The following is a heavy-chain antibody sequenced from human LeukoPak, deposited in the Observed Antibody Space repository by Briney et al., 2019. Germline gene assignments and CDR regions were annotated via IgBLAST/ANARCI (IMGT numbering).Heavy chain of an antibody. V-gene: IGHV6-1*01. J-gene: IGHJ4*02. CDR3: ARRRYYRYTGHFDY. CDR2: TYYSSKWYN. D-gene: IGHD3-16*02. Sequence: SQTLSLTCAISGDSVSSDSSAWNWLRQSPWRGLEWLVRTYYSSKWYNDYAVSVKSRITINPDTSKNQFSLQLNSVIPEDTAVYYCARRRYYRYTGHFDYWGQGTPVTVSS. CDR1: GDSVSSDSSA.